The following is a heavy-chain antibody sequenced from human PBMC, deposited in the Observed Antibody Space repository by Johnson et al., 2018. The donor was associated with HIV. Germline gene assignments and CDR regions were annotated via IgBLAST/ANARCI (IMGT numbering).Heavy chain of an antibody. Sequence: QVQLVESGGGVVQPGRSLRLSCAASGFSLSSYAMHWVRQAPGKGLEWVAVISYAGSNKNYADSVKGRFTISRDNSKNTLYLQMNSLRAEDTAVYYCATSTASYAFDIWGQGTMVTVSS. CDR3: ATSTASYAFDI. CDR1: GFSLSSYA. D-gene: IGHD1-1*01. CDR2: ISYAGSNK. J-gene: IGHJ3*02. V-gene: IGHV3-30*04.